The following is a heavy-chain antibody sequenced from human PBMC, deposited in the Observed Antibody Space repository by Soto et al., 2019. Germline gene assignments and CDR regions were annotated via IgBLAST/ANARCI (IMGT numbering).Heavy chain of an antibody. CDR3: GREKGLSNRHYYWDP. CDR1: GGTINSGDYF. Sequence: SKTLSLTCSVSGGTINSGDYFWSWIRQPPGKGLEWIGSIFYTGSTYYSPSLKSRASMSMDTSKNQFSLRLRSLTAAETAVYLCGREKGLSNRHYYWDPCGQGSPVTV. D-gene: IGHD3-22*01. V-gene: IGHV4-30-4*01. CDR2: IFYTGST. J-gene: IGHJ5*02.